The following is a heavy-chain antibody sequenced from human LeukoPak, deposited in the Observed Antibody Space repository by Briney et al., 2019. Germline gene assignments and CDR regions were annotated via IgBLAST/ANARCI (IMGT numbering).Heavy chain of an antibody. CDR2: ISGSGGTT. Sequence: GGSLRLSCAASGFTFSSYGMNWVRQAPGKGLEWVSGISGSGGTTYYADSVKGRFTISRDNSKNSLSLQVSSLRAENTAVYYCAKTNGYYSDWGQGTLVTVSS. CDR1: GFTFSSYG. CDR3: AKTNGYYSD. D-gene: IGHD3-22*01. V-gene: IGHV3-23*01. J-gene: IGHJ4*02.